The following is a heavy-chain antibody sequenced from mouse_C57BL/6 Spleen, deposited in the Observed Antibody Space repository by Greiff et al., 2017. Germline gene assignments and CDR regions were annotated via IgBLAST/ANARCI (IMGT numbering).Heavy chain of an antibody. Sequence: EVKLMESGPGLVKPSQSLSLTCSVTGYSITSGYYWNWIRQFPGNKLEWMGYISYDGSNNYNPSLKNRISITRDTSKNQFFLKLNSVTTEDTATYYCAREWTTAAKGWYFDVWGTGTTVTVSS. CDR2: ISYDGSN. D-gene: IGHD1-2*01. CDR1: GYSITSGYY. V-gene: IGHV3-6*01. CDR3: AREWTTAAKGWYFDV. J-gene: IGHJ1*03.